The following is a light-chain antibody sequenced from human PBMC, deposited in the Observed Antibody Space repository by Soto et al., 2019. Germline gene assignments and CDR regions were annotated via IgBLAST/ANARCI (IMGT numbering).Light chain of an antibody. CDR1: QSVSSSY. CDR3: QQRAIWRGVT. J-gene: IGKJ3*01. CDR2: GAS. V-gene: IGKV3D-20*02. Sequence: ENVLTQSPGTLSLSPGERATLSCRATQSVSSSYLAWYQQKPGQAPRLLIYGASTRATGIPDRFSGSGSGTDFTLTISRLEPEDFAVYYCQQRAIWRGVTFGPGTKVDI.